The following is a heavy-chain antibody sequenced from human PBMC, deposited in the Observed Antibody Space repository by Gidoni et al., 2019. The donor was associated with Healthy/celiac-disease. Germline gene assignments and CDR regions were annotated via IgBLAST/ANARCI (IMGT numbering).Heavy chain of an antibody. D-gene: IGHD6-19*01. CDR1: GFTFSRYG. J-gene: IGHJ4*02. CDR2: ISYDGSNK. Sequence: QVPLVESVGGVVQPGRSLRLSCAASGFTFSRYGMQWGRQAPGKGLEWVAVISYDGSNKYYADSGKGRFTISRDNSKNTLYLQMNSLRAEDTAVYYCAKGRRIAVAGTPSDYWGQGTLVTVSS. CDR3: AKGRRIAVAGTPSDY. V-gene: IGHV3-30*18.